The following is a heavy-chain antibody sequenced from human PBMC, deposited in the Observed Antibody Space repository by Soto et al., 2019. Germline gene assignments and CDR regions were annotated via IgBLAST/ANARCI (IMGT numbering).Heavy chain of an antibody. V-gene: IGHV1-2*04. CDR3: AREGPLGYCSSTSCPEPLDY. D-gene: IGHD2-2*01. CDR1: GYTFTGYY. CDR2: INPNSGGT. Sequence: QVQLVQSGAEVKKPGASVKVSCKASGYTFTGYYMHWVRQAPGQGLEWMGWINPNSGGTNYAQKCQGWVTRTRDTSISTADRELSRRRSDDTAVYYCAREGPLGYCSSTSCPEPLDYWGQGTLVTVSS. J-gene: IGHJ4*02.